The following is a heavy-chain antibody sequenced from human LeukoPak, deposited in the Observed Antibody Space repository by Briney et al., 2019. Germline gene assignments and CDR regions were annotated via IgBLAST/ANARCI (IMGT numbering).Heavy chain of an antibody. CDR3: ARGVNYGMDV. CDR2: ISHDGSIE. J-gene: IGHJ6*02. V-gene: IGHV3-30*04. Sequence: GGSLRLPCAAPGFTLRDSAVHWVRQAPGKGLEWVAFISHDGSIEYYADSVKGRFTVSRDNSKNTLYLQMNSLRGEDTAVYYCARGVNYGMDVWGQGTTAIVSS. CDR1: GFTLRDSA.